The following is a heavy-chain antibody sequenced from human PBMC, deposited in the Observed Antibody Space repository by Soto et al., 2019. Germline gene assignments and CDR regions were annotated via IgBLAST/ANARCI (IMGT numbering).Heavy chain of an antibody. CDR2: ISGSGGST. CDR3: AKDGSSRGGACDL. V-gene: IGHV3-23*01. D-gene: IGHD6-13*01. J-gene: IGHJ3*01. CDR1: GFTFSSYA. Sequence: EVQLLESGGGLVQPGGSLRLSCAASGFTFSSYAMSWVRQAPGKGLEWVSAISGSGGSTYYADSVKGRFTISRDNSKNTLYMQMHRQRAEDTAVYYCAKDGSSRGGACDLWGQGTMVTVSS.